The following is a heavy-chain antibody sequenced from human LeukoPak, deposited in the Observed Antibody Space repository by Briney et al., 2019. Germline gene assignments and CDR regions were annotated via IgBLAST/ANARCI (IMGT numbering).Heavy chain of an antibody. V-gene: IGHV3-23*01. CDR3: AKDFRGYSSADDAFDI. CDR2: ISGSGGST. CDR1: GFTFIDYA. J-gene: IGHJ3*02. Sequence: GGTLRLSCAASGFTFIDYAMTWVRQAPGKGLEWVSAISGSGGSTYYADSVKGRFTISRDNSKNTLYLQMNSLRAEDTAVYYCAKDFRGYSSADDAFDIWGQGTMVTVSS. D-gene: IGHD6-19*01.